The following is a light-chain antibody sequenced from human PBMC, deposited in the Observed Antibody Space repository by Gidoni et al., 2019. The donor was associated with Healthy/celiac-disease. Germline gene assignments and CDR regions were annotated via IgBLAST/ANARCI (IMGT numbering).Light chain of an antibody. J-gene: IGKJ2*01. V-gene: IGKV4-1*01. CDR1: QSFLYSSNIKNY. CDR3: QQYYSTLLST. Sequence: DIVMTQSPDSLAVSLGERATINCKSSQSFLYSSNIKNYLALYQQKPGQPPKLLIYWASTRESGVPDRFSGSGSGTDFTLTISSLQAEDGAVYYCQQYYSTLLSTFGQGTKLEIK. CDR2: WAS.